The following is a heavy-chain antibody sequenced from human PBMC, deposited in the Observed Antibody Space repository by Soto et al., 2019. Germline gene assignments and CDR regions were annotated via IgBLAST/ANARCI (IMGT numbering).Heavy chain of an antibody. CDR1: GGPVSNSNYY. D-gene: IGHD2-8*01. Sequence: SETLSLTCTVSGGPVSNSNYYWGWMRQSPGKGLEWIGSVYYRGRSYSKSSVKSRVTISVDTSKNQFSLDLNSVTASDTAVYFCVSQRTSVLTQAYFDYWGPGALVTVSS. J-gene: IGHJ4*02. CDR3: VSQRTSVLTQAYFDY. V-gene: IGHV4-39*01. CDR2: VYYRGRS.